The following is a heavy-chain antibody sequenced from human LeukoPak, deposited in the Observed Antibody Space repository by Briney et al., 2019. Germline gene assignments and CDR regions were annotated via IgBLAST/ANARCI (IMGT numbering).Heavy chain of an antibody. D-gene: IGHD6-13*01. CDR1: GFTFSSYS. V-gene: IGHV3-21*01. CDR2: ISSSSSYI. CDR3: ASSFYSSSWYRLLDY. Sequence: GGSLRLSRAASGFTFSSYSMNWVRQAPGKGLEWVSSISSSSSYIYYADSVKGRFTISRDNAKNSLYLQMNSLRAEDTAVYYCASSFYSSSWYRLLDYWGQGTLVTVSS. J-gene: IGHJ4*02.